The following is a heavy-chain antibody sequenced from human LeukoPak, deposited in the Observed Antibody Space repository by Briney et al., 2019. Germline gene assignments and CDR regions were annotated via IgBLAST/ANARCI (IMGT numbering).Heavy chain of an antibody. CDR3: AKDLGHYYGSGGFDY. J-gene: IGHJ4*02. V-gene: IGHV3-23*01. CDR2: ISDGGATT. Sequence: GGSLRLSCAASEFTFSDYAMTWVRQAPGKGLEWVSAISDGGATTYYADSVKGRFTISRDNSKNTLFLQMNSLRAEDTAVYYCAKDLGHYYGSGGFDYWGQGTLVTVSS. CDR1: EFTFSDYA. D-gene: IGHD3-10*01.